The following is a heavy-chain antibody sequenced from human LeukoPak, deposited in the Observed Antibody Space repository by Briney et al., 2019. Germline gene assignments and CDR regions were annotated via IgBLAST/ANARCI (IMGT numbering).Heavy chain of an antibody. CDR2: INPNSGGT. CDR1: GYTFTGYY. D-gene: IGHD5-24*01. V-gene: IGHV1-2*02. CDR3: ARIPMATNEVDY. J-gene: IGHJ4*02. Sequence: ASVKVSCKASGYTFTGYYMHWVRQAPGQGLEWMGWINPNSGGTNYAQKFQGRVTMTRDTSISTAYMELSRLISDDTAVYYCARIPMATNEVDYWGQGTLVTVSS.